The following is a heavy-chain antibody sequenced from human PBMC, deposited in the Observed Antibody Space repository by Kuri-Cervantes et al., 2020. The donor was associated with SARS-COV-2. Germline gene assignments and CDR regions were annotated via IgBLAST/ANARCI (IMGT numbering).Heavy chain of an antibody. CDR3: ARDGDYDSSGYLGALYYYYGMDV. CDR2: IYHSGST. Sequence: LRLSCAVSGGSISSGGYSWSWIRQPPGKGLEWIGYIYHSGSTYYNPSLKSRVTISVDRSKNQFSLKLSSVTAADTAVYYCARDGDYDSSGYLGALYYYYGMDVWGQGTTVTVSS. J-gene: IGHJ6*02. V-gene: IGHV4-30-2*01. D-gene: IGHD3-22*01. CDR1: GGSISSGGYS.